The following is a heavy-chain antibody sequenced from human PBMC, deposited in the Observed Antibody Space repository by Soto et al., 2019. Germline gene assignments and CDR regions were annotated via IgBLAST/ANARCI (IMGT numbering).Heavy chain of an antibody. CDR1: GYYFTAYD. V-gene: IGHV1-8*02. D-gene: IGHD6-13*01. J-gene: IGHJ6*02. CDR3: GRGPSPRAPAGGTPYYYAMDV. Sequence: GASVKVSCKASGYYFTAYDINWVRQASGQGLEWMGWMNPINGATGSARRFQGRVSMTRNTATGTAYLELTSLRSDDSAVYYCGRGPSPRAPAGGTPYYYAMDVWGQGTTVTVS. CDR2: MNPINGAT.